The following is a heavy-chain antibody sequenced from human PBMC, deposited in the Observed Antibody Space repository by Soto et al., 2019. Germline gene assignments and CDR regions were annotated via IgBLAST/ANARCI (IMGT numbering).Heavy chain of an antibody. CDR3: ATSDYDSSGYYGGFDY. CDR2: ISYSGST. CDR1: GGSINSGGYY. Sequence: QVQLQESGPGLEKPSQTLSLTCTISGGSINSGGYYWSWIRQHPGKGLEWIGYISYSGSTYYNPSLKSRVTISVDTSKNQLSLKLSSVTAADTAVYYCATSDYDSSGYYGGFDYWGQGTLVTVSS. D-gene: IGHD3-22*01. V-gene: IGHV4-31*03. J-gene: IGHJ4*02.